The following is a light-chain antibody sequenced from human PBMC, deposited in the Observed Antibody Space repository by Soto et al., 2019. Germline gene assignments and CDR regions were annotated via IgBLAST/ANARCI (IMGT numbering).Light chain of an antibody. J-gene: IGLJ1*01. V-gene: IGLV2-23*02. Sequence: QSVLTQPASVSGSPGQSITISCTGTTSDVGSYDLVSWYQHHPGKAPKLLIYEVSKRPSGVSDRFSGSKSGNTASLTISVLQTEDEADYYCCSFAGSSNLYVFGTGTRSPS. CDR3: CSFAGSSNLYV. CDR2: EVS. CDR1: TSDVGSYDL.